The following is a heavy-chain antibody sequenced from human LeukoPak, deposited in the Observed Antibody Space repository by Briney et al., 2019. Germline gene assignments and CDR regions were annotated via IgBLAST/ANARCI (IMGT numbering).Heavy chain of an antibody. CDR1: GFTFTSSA. J-gene: IGHJ6*04. D-gene: IGHD3-9*01. CDR2: ISGRSGTT. CDR3: ARGEILTGYFDV. Sequence: PGGSLRLSCVASGFTFTSSAMSWVRQAPGKGLEWVSAISGRSGTTYYADSVKGRFTISRDNAKNSLYLQMNSLRAEDTAVYYCARGEILTGYFDVWGKGTTVTISS. V-gene: IGHV3-23*01.